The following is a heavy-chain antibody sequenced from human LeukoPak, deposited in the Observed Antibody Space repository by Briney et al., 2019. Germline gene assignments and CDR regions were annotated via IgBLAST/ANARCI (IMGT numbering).Heavy chain of an antibody. D-gene: IGHD1-26*01. Sequence: GGSLRLSCAASMHWVRQAPGKGLEWVAVISYDGNVDSVEGRFTISRDNSKKALFLQMNSLRAEDTAVYYCAKDRPLYSGSQHFDYWGQGTLVTVSS. V-gene: IGHV3-30*18. CDR3: AKDRPLYSGSQHFDY. J-gene: IGHJ4*02. CDR2: ISYDGN.